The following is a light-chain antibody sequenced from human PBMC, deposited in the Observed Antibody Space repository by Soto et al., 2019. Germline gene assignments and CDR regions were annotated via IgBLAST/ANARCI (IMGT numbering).Light chain of an antibody. CDR1: SSDIGAYDY. V-gene: IGLV2-8*01. CDR2: EVS. J-gene: IGLJ1*01. CDR3: SSYAGRTLYV. Sequence: QSALTQPASLSGSPGQSITISCTGTSSDIGAYDYVSWFQQHPGKAPKLMIHEVSKRPSGVTDRFSGSKSGNTASLTVSGLQPEDEADYYCSSYAGRTLYVFGTGTKLTVL.